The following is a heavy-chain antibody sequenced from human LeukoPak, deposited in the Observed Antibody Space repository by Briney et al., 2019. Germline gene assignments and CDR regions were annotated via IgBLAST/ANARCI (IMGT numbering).Heavy chain of an antibody. V-gene: IGHV4-59*11. D-gene: IGHD3-10*01. CDR3: ARDSKEYDSGSYEDHFDS. CDR2: AHVSGSA. Sequence: SSETLSLTCSVSGGFINDHFWSWVRQPPGKGLEWIGYAHVSGSANSIPSLKSRVIISVDTSRNQFSLRLTSVTASDTAVYYCARDSKEYDSGSYEDHFDSWGQGTLVTVSS. CDR1: GGFINDHF. J-gene: IGHJ5*01.